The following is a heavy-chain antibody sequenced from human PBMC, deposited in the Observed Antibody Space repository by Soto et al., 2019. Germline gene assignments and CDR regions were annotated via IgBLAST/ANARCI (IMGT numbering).Heavy chain of an antibody. D-gene: IGHD6-6*01. CDR1: GYTFTSYY. V-gene: IGHV1-18*04. CDR3: SRGTSIPASGDY. CDR2: VSAYNGER. Sequence: GASVKVSCKASGYTFTSYYMHWVRQAPGQGLEWLGWVSAYNGERRYAQRVQARVIMTTDTSTTTAYMELRSLRSDDTAVYYCSRGTSIPASGDYWGQGTLVTVSS. J-gene: IGHJ4*01.